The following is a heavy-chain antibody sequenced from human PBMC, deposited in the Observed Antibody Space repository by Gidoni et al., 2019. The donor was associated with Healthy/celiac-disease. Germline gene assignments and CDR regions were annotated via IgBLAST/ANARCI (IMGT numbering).Heavy chain of an antibody. D-gene: IGHD2-2*01. J-gene: IGHJ5*02. CDR1: GFTFRSYS. Sequence: EVQLVESGGGLVKPGGSLRLSCAASGFTFRSYSLNWVRQAPGKGLEWVSSISSSSSYIYYADSVKGRFTISRDNAKNSLYLQMNSLRAEDTAVYYCARAGDIVVVPAAPDWFDPWGQGTLVTVSS. V-gene: IGHV3-21*01. CDR2: ISSSSSYI. CDR3: ARAGDIVVVPAAPDWFDP.